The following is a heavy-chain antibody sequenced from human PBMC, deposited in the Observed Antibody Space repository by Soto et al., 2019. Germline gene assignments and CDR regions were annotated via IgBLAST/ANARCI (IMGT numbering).Heavy chain of an antibody. Sequence: QVQLVQSGAEVKKPGSSVKVSCKASGGTFSSYAISWVRQAPGQGHEWMGGIIPIFGTANYAQKFQGRVTITADESTSTAYMELSSLRSEDTAVYYCARGINYDFWSGKYYFDYWGQGTLVTVSS. D-gene: IGHD3-3*01. V-gene: IGHV1-69*01. CDR1: GGTFSSYA. CDR3: ARGINYDFWSGKYYFDY. CDR2: IIPIFGTA. J-gene: IGHJ4*02.